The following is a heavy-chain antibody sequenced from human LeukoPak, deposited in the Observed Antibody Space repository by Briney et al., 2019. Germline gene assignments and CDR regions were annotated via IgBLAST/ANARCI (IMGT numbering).Heavy chain of an antibody. CDR3: AKDDNYIRFLS. CDR2: ISNSDSST. D-gene: IGHD3-16*01. Sequence: GGSLRLSCAASAFTFSNYAMSWVRQAPGKGLEWVSTISNSDSSTYYADSVKGRFTISRDNSKNTLYLQMNSLRAEDTAVYYCAKDDNYIRFLSWGQGTLVTVSS. V-gene: IGHV3-23*01. J-gene: IGHJ5*02. CDR1: AFTFSNYA.